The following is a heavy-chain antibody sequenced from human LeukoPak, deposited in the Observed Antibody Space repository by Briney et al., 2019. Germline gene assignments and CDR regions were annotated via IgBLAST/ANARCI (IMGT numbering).Heavy chain of an antibody. Sequence: GGSLRLSCAASGFTFSSYPMHWVRQAPGKGLEWVAIISYDGSNKYCADSVKGRFTISRDNSKNTLDLQMNSLRAEDTAVYYCANDDYGDYVSLDYWGQGTLVTVSS. D-gene: IGHD4-17*01. CDR3: ANDDYGDYVSLDY. J-gene: IGHJ4*02. V-gene: IGHV3-30*04. CDR2: ISYDGSNK. CDR1: GFTFSSYP.